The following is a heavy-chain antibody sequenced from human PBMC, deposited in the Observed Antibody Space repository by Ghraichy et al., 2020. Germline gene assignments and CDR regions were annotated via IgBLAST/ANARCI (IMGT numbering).Heavy chain of an antibody. CDR3: ARGVIHLGYCSSTSCRGAYYGMDV. D-gene: IGHD2-2*01. V-gene: IGHV1-8*03. CDR2: MNPNSGNT. J-gene: IGHJ6*02. CDR1: RSPFSSSD. Sequence: ASVKVSCKASRSPFSSSDTFRKLQSRLLRVERMGWMNPNSGNTGYAQKFQGRVTITRNTSISTAYMELSSLRSEDTAVYYCARGVIHLGYCSSTSCRGAYYGMDVWGQGTTVTVSS.